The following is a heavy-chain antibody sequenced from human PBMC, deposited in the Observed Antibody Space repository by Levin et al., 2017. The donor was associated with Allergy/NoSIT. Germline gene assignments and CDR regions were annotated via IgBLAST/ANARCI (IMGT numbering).Heavy chain of an antibody. CDR3: ARGLAPRGNFDY. J-gene: IGHJ4*02. V-gene: IGHV3-53*01. CDR1: GFSVFNNY. Sequence: GGSLRLSCAASGFSVFNNYINWVRQAPGKGLQWVSVIDAGGNTYYADSVKGRFTISRDIYKNTVSLHVNSLRVEDTAVYYCARGLAPRGNFDYWGQGTLVTVSS. D-gene: IGHD3-10*01. CDR2: IDAGGNT.